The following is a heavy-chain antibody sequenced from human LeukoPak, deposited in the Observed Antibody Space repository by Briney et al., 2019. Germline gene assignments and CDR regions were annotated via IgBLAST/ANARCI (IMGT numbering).Heavy chain of an antibody. D-gene: IGHD2-21*01. V-gene: IGHV1-18*01. Sequence: ASVKVSCKASGYTFTSYGISWVRQAPGQGLEWMGWISAYNGNTNYAQKLQGRVTMTTDTSTSTAYMGLRSLRSDDTAVYYCVRSAIQDWFDPWGQGTLVTVSS. CDR1: GYTFTSYG. CDR2: ISAYNGNT. J-gene: IGHJ5*02. CDR3: VRSAIQDWFDP.